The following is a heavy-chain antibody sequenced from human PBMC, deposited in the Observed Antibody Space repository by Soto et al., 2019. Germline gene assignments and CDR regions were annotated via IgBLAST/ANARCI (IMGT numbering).Heavy chain of an antibody. CDR2: ISAYNGNT. CDR3: ARTPQDIVVVVAATPLPGWFDP. D-gene: IGHD2-15*01. J-gene: IGHJ5*02. V-gene: IGHV1-18*01. Sequence: ASVKVSCKASGYTFTSYGISWVRQAPGQGLEWMGWISAYNGNTNYAQKLQGRVTMTTDTSTSTAYMDLRSLRSDDTAVYYCARTPQDIVVVVAATPLPGWFDPWGQGTLVTVSS. CDR1: GYTFTSYG.